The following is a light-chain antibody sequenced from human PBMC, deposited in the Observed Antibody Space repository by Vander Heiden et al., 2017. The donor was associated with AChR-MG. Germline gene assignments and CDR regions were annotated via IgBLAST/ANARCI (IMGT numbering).Light chain of an antibody. Sequence: DIQMTQSPSSLSASIGDRVTITCRASQRIFSYLNWYQQKPGKAPKLLIYNASTLQGGVPSRFNGSGSGTDFTLTISSLQPEDFATYYCQQTYYFGQGTKMEIK. CDR3: QQTYY. CDR1: QRIFSY. J-gene: IGKJ2*01. V-gene: IGKV1-39*01. CDR2: NAS.